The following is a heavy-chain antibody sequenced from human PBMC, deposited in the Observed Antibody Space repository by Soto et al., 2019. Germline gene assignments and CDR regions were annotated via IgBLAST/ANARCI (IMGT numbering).Heavy chain of an antibody. CDR1: GFRFSDYG. J-gene: IGHJ4*02. V-gene: IGHV3-30*03. Sequence: QVQLVQTGGGAVLPGRSLSLSCAASGFRFSDYGMHWVRQAPGKGLEWGAVISFDGNNKYYADSVKGRFTISRDNSKNTLYLKMEGLRVEDTAVYYCARGGRSGSSGYYNPSFDYWGQGTLVSVSS. D-gene: IGHD3-22*01. CDR2: ISFDGNNK. CDR3: ARGGRSGSSGYYNPSFDY.